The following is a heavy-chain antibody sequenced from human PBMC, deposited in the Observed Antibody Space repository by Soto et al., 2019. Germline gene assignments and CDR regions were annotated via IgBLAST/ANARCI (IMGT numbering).Heavy chain of an antibody. CDR2: ISSYGGST. J-gene: IGHJ6*02. V-gene: IGHV3-64D*08. CDR1: GFTFSSYA. Sequence: PGGSLRLSCSASGFTFSSYAMHWVRQAPGKGLEYVSSISSYGGSTYYADSVKGRFTISRDNSKNTLYLQMSSLRAEDTAVYYCVKDQTYGSGSYYGYYYYYGMDVWGQGTTVTVSS. D-gene: IGHD3-10*01. CDR3: VKDQTYGSGSYYGYYYYYGMDV.